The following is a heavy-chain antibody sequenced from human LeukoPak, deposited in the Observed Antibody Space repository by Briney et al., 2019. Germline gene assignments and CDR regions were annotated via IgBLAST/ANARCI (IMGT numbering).Heavy chain of an antibody. CDR1: GFTFSNAW. V-gene: IGHV3-7*01. CDR3: ARVVVGSGWPNYYYYYMEV. D-gene: IGHD6-19*01. Sequence: GGSLRLSCAASGFTFSNAWMSWVRQAPGKGLEWVANIKQDGSEKYYVDSVKGRFTISRDNAKNSLYLQMNSLRAEDTAVYYCARVVVGSGWPNYYYYYMEVWGKGTTVTISS. CDR2: IKQDGSEK. J-gene: IGHJ6*03.